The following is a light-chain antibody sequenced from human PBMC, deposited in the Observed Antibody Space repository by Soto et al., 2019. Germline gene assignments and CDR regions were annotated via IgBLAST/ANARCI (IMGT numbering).Light chain of an antibody. CDR2: DAP. CDR3: HTYNSYSLHT. CDR1: QSVSRR. V-gene: IGKV1-5*01. Sequence: DIQMTQSPSTLSASVGDRITITCRASQSVSRRLAWFQQKPGKAPKLLIYDAPSLESGVPSRFSGRGSGTEFTLTISSLQPDDCATYYCHTYNSYSLHTFGQGTKLETK. J-gene: IGKJ2*01.